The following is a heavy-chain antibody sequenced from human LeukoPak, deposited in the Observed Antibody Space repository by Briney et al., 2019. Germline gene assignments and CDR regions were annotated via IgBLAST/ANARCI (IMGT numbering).Heavy chain of an antibody. CDR2: IIPIFDTT. D-gene: IGHD2-15*01. Sequence: GSSVKVSCKASGGTFSTYTINWVRQAPGQGLEWMGGIIPIFDTTNYAQKFQDRVTITADKSTNTAYMELSSLRSEDTAVYYCARDADIALNYMDVWGKGTTVTVSS. V-gene: IGHV1-69*06. CDR3: ARDADIALNYMDV. CDR1: GGTFSTYT. J-gene: IGHJ6*03.